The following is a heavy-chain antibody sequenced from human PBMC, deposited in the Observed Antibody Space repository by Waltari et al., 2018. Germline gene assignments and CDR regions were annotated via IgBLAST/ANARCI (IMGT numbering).Heavy chain of an antibody. CDR3: ARDASSWGDLLYYGMDV. Sequence: EVQLVESGGGLVKPGGSLRLSCAASGFTFSSYSMNWVRQAPGKGLEWVSSISSSSSYIYYADSVKGRFTISRDNAKNSLYLQMNSLRAEDTAVYYCARDASSWGDLLYYGMDVWGQGTTVTVSS. CDR2: ISSSSSYI. CDR1: GFTFSSYS. J-gene: IGHJ6*02. V-gene: IGHV3-21*01. D-gene: IGHD6-13*01.